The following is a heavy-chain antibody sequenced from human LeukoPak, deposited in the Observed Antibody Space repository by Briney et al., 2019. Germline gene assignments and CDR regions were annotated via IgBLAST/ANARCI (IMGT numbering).Heavy chain of an antibody. D-gene: IGHD6-19*01. J-gene: IGHJ4*02. CDR2: ISSSSGCI. V-gene: IGHV3-21*01. CDR1: GFTFSTYS. Sequence: GGSLRLSCAASGFTFSTYSMNWVRQAPGKGLEWVSSISSSSGCIYYADSVKGRFTISRDNAKNSLYLQMNSLRAEDTAVYYCARGNSVAGTDISYWGQGTLVTVSS. CDR3: ARGNSVAGTDISY.